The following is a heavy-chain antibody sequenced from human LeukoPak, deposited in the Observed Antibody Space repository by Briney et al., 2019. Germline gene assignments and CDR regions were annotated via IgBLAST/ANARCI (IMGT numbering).Heavy chain of an antibody. V-gene: IGHV4-59*01. Sequence: PSETLSLTCTVSGGSISSYYWSWIRQPPGKRLEWIGYISYSGSTNYNPSLKSRVTISVDTSKYQFSLKLRSETAADTAVYYCARAITMMYNWFDPWGQGTLVTVSS. CDR1: GGSISSYY. CDR3: ARAITMMYNWFDP. CDR2: ISYSGST. J-gene: IGHJ5*02. D-gene: IGHD3-22*01.